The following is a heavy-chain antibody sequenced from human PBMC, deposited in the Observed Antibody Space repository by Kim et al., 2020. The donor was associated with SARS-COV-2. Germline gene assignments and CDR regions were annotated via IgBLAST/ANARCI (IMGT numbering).Heavy chain of an antibody. V-gene: IGHV3-23*01. CDR3: AKTPKKDIVVVVAATLDY. D-gene: IGHD2-15*01. J-gene: IGHJ4*02. Sequence: KGRFTISRDNSKNTLYLQMNSLRAEDTAVYYCAKTPKKDIVVVVAATLDYWGQGTLVTVSS.